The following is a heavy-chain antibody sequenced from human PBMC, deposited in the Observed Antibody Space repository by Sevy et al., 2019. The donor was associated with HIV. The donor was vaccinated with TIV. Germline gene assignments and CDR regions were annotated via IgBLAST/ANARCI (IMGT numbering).Heavy chain of an antibody. V-gene: IGHV4-34*01. CDR2: INHSGST. J-gene: IGHJ4*02. Sequence: SEILSLTCAVYGGSFSGYYWSWIRQPPGKGLEWIGEINHSGSTNYNPSLKSRVTISVDTSKNQFSLKLSSVTAADTAVYYCQIATRYRGYDTRWYYFDYWGQGTLVTVSS. CDR1: GGSFSGYY. D-gene: IGHD5-12*01. CDR3: QIATRYRGYDTRWYYFDY.